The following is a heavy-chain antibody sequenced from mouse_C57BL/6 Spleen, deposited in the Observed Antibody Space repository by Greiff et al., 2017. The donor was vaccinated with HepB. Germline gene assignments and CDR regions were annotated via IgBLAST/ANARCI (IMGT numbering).Heavy chain of an antibody. Sequence: QVQLKQPGAELVMPGASVKLSCKASGYTFTSYWMHWVKQRPGQGLEWIGEIDPSDSYTNYNQKFKGKSTLTVDKSSSTAYMQLSSLTSEDSAVYYCAGHYYGSSYGGSFDVWGTGTTVTVSS. CDR1: GYTFTSYW. V-gene: IGHV1-69*01. D-gene: IGHD1-1*01. J-gene: IGHJ1*03. CDR3: AGHYYGSSYGGSFDV. CDR2: IDPSDSYT.